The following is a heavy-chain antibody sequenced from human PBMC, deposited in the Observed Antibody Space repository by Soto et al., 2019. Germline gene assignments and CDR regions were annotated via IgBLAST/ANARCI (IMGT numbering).Heavy chain of an antibody. D-gene: IGHD2-15*01. CDR2: ISSSSSYI. CDR3: ARDTLTNGWYFDL. Sequence: GGSLRLSCAASGFTFSSYSMNWVRQAPGKGLEWVSSISSSSSYIYYADSVKGRFTISRDNAKNSLYLQMNSLRAEDTAVYYCARDTLTNGWYFDLWGRGTLVTVSS. CDR1: GFTFSSYS. J-gene: IGHJ2*01. V-gene: IGHV3-21*01.